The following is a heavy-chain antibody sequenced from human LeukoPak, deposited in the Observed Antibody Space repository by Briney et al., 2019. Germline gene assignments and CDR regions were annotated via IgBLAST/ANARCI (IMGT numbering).Heavy chain of an antibody. CDR2: IIPIFGTA. CDR1: GGTFSSYA. Sequence: SVKVSCKASGGTFSSYAISWVRQAPGQGLEWMGGIIPIFGTANYAQKFQGRVTITADKSTSTAYMELSSLRSEDTAVYYCASIEYYYGSGSYYYGMDVWGQGTTVTVSS. V-gene: IGHV1-69*06. CDR3: ASIEYYYGSGSYYYGMDV. D-gene: IGHD3-10*01. J-gene: IGHJ6*02.